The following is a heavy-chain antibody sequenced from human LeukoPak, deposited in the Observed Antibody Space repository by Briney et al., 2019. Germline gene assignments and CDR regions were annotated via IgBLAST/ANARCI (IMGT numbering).Heavy chain of an antibody. D-gene: IGHD6-13*01. CDR2: INPNSGGT. V-gene: IGHV1-2*02. CDR3: AREQRGAAAGIGVSLGMDV. J-gene: IGHJ6*02. Sequence: SSVKVSCKASGYTFTGYYVHWVRQAPGQGLEWMGWINPNSGGTNYAQKFQGRVTMTRDTSISTAYMELSRLRSDDTAVYYCAREQRGAAAGIGVSLGMDVWGQGTTVTVSS. CDR1: GYTFTGYY.